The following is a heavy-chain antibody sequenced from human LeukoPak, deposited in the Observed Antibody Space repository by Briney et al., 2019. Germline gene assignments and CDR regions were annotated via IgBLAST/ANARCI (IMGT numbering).Heavy chain of an antibody. Sequence: SETLSLTCAVYGGSFSGYYWSWIRQPPGKGLEWIGEINHSGSTNYNPSLKSRVTISVDTSKNQFSLKLSSVTAADTAVYYCASRRDGKNNPFFDYGGRETRVTVPS. D-gene: IGHD5-24*01. J-gene: IGHJ4*02. V-gene: IGHV4-34*01. CDR1: GGSFSGYY. CDR3: ASRRDGKNNPFFDY. CDR2: INHSGST.